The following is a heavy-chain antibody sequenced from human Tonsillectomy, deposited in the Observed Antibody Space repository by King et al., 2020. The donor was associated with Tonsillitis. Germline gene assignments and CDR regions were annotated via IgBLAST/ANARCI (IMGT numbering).Heavy chain of an antibody. D-gene: IGHD4-17*01. V-gene: IGHV3-74*01. Sequence: VQLVESGGGLVQPGGSLRLSCAASGFTFSSYWMHCVRQAPGKGLVWVSRINSDWSSTRYADSVKGRFTISRDNAKNTLYLQMNSLRAEDTAVYYCARDLSPDCGEFGMDVWGQGTTVTVSS. CDR3: ARDLSPDCGEFGMDV. J-gene: IGHJ6*02. CDR1: GFTFSSYW. CDR2: INSDWSST.